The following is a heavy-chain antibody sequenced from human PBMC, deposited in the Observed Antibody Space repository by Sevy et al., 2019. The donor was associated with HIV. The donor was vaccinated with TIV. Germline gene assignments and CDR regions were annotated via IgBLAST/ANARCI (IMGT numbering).Heavy chain of an antibody. Sequence: GGSLRLSCAASGFTFSSYSMNWVRQAPGKGLEWVSSISGSSSYIYYADSVKGRFTISRDNAKNSLYLQMNSLRAEDTAVYYCARDLKDYGDYGDYFDYWGQGTLVTVSS. J-gene: IGHJ4*02. V-gene: IGHV3-21*01. CDR1: GFTFSSYS. CDR3: ARDLKDYGDYGDYFDY. CDR2: ISGSSSYI. D-gene: IGHD4-17*01.